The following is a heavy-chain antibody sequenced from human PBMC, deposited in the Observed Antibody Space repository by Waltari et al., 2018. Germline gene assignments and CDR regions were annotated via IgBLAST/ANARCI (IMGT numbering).Heavy chain of an antibody. V-gene: IGHV4-4*02. D-gene: IGHD2-2*01. Sequence: QVQLQESGQGLVKPSGTLSLTCAVSGDSISGNYWWSWVRQSPEKGLEWIGQVHHSVKTHYNPSRQGRVAIAVDKPKNQFALNLNSVTAADTAIYYCAGDRAIGLFFDYWGRGTLVTVSS. CDR1: GDSISGNYW. CDR2: VHHSVKT. CDR3: AGDRAIGLFFDY. J-gene: IGHJ4*02.